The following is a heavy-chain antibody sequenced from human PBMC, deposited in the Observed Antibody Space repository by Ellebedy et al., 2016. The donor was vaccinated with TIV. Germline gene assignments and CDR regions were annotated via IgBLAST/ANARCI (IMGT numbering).Heavy chain of an antibody. D-gene: IGHD3-22*01. CDR3: ARGDRVVFTRPDF. CDR1: GFTFSSYG. J-gene: IGHJ4*02. CDR2: IWHDGSTT. Sequence: GESLKISCAASGFTFSSYGMHWVRQAPGKGLEWVALIWHDGSTTNYADSVKGRFTISRDNSKNTLYLQMSSLRAEDTAVFYCARGDRVVFTRPDFWGQGTLVTVSS. V-gene: IGHV3-33*01.